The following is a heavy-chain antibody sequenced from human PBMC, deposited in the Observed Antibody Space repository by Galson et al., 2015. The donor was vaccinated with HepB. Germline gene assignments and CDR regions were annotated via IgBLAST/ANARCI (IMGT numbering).Heavy chain of an antibody. Sequence: LRLSCAASGFTFSSYAMHWVRQAPGKGLEWVAVISYDGSNKYYADSVKGRFTISRDNSKNTLYLQMNSLRAEDTAVYYCARGIVIVDYWGQGTLVTVSS. CDR3: ARGIVIVDY. CDR2: ISYDGSNK. CDR1: GFTFSSYA. D-gene: IGHD2/OR15-2a*01. J-gene: IGHJ4*02. V-gene: IGHV3-30-3*01.